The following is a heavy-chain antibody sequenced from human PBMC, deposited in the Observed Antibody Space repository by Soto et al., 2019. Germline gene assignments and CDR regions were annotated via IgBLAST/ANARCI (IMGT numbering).Heavy chain of an antibody. V-gene: IGHV3-11*01. CDR1: GFTFSDYY. CDR2: ISSSGSTI. CDR3: ARDFGANWNDYYYYYMDV. Sequence: PGGSLRLSCAASGFTFSDYYMSWIRQAPGKGLEWVSYISSSGSTIYYADSVKGRFTISRDNAKNSLYLQMNSLRAEDTAVYYCARDFGANWNDYYYYYMDVWGKGTTVTVSS. J-gene: IGHJ6*03. D-gene: IGHD1-20*01.